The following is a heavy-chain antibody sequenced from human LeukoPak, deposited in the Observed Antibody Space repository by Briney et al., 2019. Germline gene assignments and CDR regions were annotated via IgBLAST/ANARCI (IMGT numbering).Heavy chain of an antibody. D-gene: IGHD3-10*01. Sequence: SETLSLTCTVSGYSISSGYYWGWIRQPPGKGPEWIGSIYHSGSTYYNPSLKSRVTISVDTSKNQFSLKLSSVTAADTAVYYCARVTYYYGSGSYPWGQGTLVTVSS. CDR1: GYSISSGYY. J-gene: IGHJ5*02. CDR2: IYHSGST. CDR3: ARVTYYYGSGSYP. V-gene: IGHV4-38-2*02.